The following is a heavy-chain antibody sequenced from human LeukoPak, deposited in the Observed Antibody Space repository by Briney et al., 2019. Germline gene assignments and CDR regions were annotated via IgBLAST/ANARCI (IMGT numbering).Heavy chain of an antibody. CDR3: AREYSGSSDAFDI. CDR2: INPNSGGT. V-gene: IGHV1-2*02. CDR1: GYTFTGYY. D-gene: IGHD1-26*01. J-gene: IGHJ3*02. Sequence: EASVKVSCKASGYTFTGYYMHWVRQAPGQGLEWMGWINPNSGGTNYAQKFQGRVTMTRDTSISTAYMELSRLRSDDTAVYYCAREYSGSSDAFDIWGQGTMVTVSS.